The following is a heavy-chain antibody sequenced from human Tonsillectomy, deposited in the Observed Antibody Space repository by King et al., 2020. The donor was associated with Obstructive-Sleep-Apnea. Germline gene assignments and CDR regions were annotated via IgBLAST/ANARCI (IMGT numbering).Heavy chain of an antibody. D-gene: IGHD5-24*01. CDR1: GGSISRSNYY. V-gene: IGHV4-39*07. CDR3: ARDDGYSLFDY. Sequence: QLQESGPGLVKPSETLSLTCTVSGGSISRSNYYWGWIRQPPGKGLEWIGSIYYSGSTYYNPSLKSRVIISVDTSKNQFSLKPRSVTAADTAVYYCARDDGYSLFDYWGQGTLVTVSS. J-gene: IGHJ4*02. CDR2: IYYSGST.